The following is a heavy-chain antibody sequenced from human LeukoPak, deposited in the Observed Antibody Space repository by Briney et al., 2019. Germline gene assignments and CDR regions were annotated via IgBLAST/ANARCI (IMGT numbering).Heavy chain of an antibody. J-gene: IGHJ5*02. D-gene: IGHD3-3*01. Sequence: SETLSLTCTVSGGSISSYYWSWIRQPPGKGLEWIGYIYYSGSTNYNPSLKSRVTISVDTSKNQFSLKLSSVTAADTAVYYCARSATLNYDFWSGYYNWFDPWGQGTLVTVSS. CDR1: GGSISSYY. V-gene: IGHV4-59*01. CDR3: ARSATLNYDFWSGYYNWFDP. CDR2: IYYSGST.